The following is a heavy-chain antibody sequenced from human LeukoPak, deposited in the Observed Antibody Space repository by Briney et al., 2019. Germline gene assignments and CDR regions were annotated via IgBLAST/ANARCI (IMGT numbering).Heavy chain of an antibody. V-gene: IGHV4-34*01. J-gene: IGHJ4*02. CDR2: INHSGST. CDR3: ARRGYCGGDCYLFDY. CDR1: GGSFSGYY. Sequence: PSETLSLTCAVYGGSFSGYYWSWIRQPPGKGLEWIGEINHSGSTNYNPSLKSRVTISVDTSKNQFSLKLSSVTAADTAVYYCARRGYCGGDCYLFDYWGQGTLVTVSS. D-gene: IGHD2-21*02.